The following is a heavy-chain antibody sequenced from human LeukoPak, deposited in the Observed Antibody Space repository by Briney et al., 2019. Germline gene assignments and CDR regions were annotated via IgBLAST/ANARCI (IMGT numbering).Heavy chain of an antibody. CDR1: GFTFSDYY. CDR3: TRRRNYLSHFDY. J-gene: IGHJ4*02. CDR2: INHSGST. Sequence: PGGSLRLSCAASGFTFSDYYMSWIRQAPGKGLEWIGEINHSGSTNYNPSLKSRVTISVDTSKNQFSLKLSSVTAADTAVYYCTRRRNYLSHFDYWGQGTLVTVSS. V-gene: IGHV4-34*01. D-gene: IGHD1-7*01.